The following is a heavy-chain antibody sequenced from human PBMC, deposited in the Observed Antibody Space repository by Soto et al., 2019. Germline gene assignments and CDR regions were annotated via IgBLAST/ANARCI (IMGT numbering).Heavy chain of an antibody. CDR3: ARHRGNYYLPYDY. V-gene: IGHV4-39*01. CDR2: ISYSGST. D-gene: IGHD1-26*01. CDR1: GGSISGSSDY. Sequence: QLQLQESGPGLVKPSETLSLTCTVSGGSISGSSDYWGWIRQPPGKGLEWIGSISYSGSTFHNPSLKSRVTISVDMSKNQFSLNLNSVTAADTAVYYCARHRGNYYLPYDYWGQGTLVTVSS. J-gene: IGHJ4*02.